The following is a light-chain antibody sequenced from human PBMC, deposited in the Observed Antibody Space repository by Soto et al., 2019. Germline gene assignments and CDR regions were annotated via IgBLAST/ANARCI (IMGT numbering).Light chain of an antibody. V-gene: IGKV3-11*01. CDR2: DAS. J-gene: IGKJ2*01. CDR1: QSVSSY. Sequence: EIVLTQSPATLSLSPGERATLSCRASQSVSSYLAWYQQKPGQAPRLLISDASNRATGIPARFSGSGSGTGFALTISSLEPEDFAVYYCQQRSNWYTFGQGTKLEIK. CDR3: QQRSNWYT.